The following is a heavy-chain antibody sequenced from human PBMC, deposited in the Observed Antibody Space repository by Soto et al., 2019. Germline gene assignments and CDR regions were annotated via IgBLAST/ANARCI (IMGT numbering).Heavy chain of an antibody. J-gene: IGHJ3*02. CDR1: GGTFSSYT. Sequence: QVQLVQSGAEVKKPGSSVKVSCKASGGTFSSYTISWVRQAPGQGLEWMGRIIPILGIANYAQKFQVSVTITANKYTRPAYMELSSLRSEDTAVYYCARGLEMAPFAFDIWGQGTMVTVSS. CDR2: IIPILGIA. CDR3: ARGLEMAPFAFDI. D-gene: IGHD5-12*01. V-gene: IGHV1-69*02.